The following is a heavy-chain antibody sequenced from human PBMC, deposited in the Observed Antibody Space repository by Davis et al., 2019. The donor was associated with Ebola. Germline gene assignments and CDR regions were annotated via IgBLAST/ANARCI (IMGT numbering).Heavy chain of an antibody. V-gene: IGHV1-69*05. Sequence: AASVKVSCKASGGTFSSYAISWVRQAPGQGLEWMGGIIPIFGTANYAQKFQERVTITRDMSTSTAYMELSSLRSEDTAVYYCAALTRNGWFDPWGQGTLVTVSS. CDR1: GGTFSSYA. CDR2: IIPIFGTA. CDR3: AALTRNGWFDP. D-gene: IGHD3-16*01. J-gene: IGHJ5*02.